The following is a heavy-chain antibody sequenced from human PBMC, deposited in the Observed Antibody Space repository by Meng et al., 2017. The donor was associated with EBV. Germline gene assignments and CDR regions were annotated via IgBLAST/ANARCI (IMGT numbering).Heavy chain of an antibody. Sequence: VKMLGALVKVSCKTSGGPFRNFAISWVRQAPGQGLEWLGGFLPTLGAPNYAQKFHGRVSITADESTSTHYMDLSSLRSEDTAVYYCASESGRGYTPDYWGQGTLVTVSS. J-gene: IGHJ4*02. CDR3: ASESGRGYTPDY. D-gene: IGHD3-10*01. CDR2: FLPTLGAP. V-gene: IGHV1-69*01. CDR1: GGPFRNFA.